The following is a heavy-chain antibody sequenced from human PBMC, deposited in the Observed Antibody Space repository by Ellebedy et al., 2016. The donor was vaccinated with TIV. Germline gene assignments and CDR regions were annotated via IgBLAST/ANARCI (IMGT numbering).Heavy chain of an antibody. CDR3: AKETTEITSTTPY. CDR1: GFTFSRFG. CDR2: ILHDGSVK. D-gene: IGHD1-20*01. V-gene: IGHV3-30*18. J-gene: IGHJ4*02. Sequence: GESLKISCAASGFTFSRFGMQWVRQAPGKGLEWVGVILHDGSVKYYADSVNSRFTISTDNSKNTVNLQLNSLRSEDTAVYYCAKETTEITSTTPYWGQGTLVTVSS.